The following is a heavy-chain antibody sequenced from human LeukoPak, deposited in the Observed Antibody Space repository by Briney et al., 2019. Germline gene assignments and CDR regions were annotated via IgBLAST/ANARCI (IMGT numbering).Heavy chain of an antibody. J-gene: IGHJ4*02. V-gene: IGHV3-33*01. CDR1: GFTFSSYS. Sequence: GGSLRLSCATSGFTFSSYSMQWVRQAPGKGLEWVAVIWVDGSKKFYADSVEGRFTISRHDSKSTSYLQMNSLRAEDTAVYYCARDQGYCSGGRCHSHFDYWGQGTLVTASS. CDR2: IWVDGSKK. CDR3: ARDQGYCSGGRCHSHFDY. D-gene: IGHD2-15*01.